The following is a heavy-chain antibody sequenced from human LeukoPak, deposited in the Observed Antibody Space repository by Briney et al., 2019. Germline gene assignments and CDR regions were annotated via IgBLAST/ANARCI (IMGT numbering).Heavy chain of an antibody. J-gene: IGHJ4*02. CDR2: ISSSSSTI. Sequence: PGGSLRLSCAASGFTFSSYSMNWVRQAPGKGLEWVSYISSSSSTIYYADSVKGRFTISRDNAKNSLYLQMNSLRAEDTAVYYCARDTGYYDSSGYRSFDYWGQGTLVTVSS. CDR1: GFTFSSYS. D-gene: IGHD3-22*01. V-gene: IGHV3-48*01. CDR3: ARDTGYYDSSGYRSFDY.